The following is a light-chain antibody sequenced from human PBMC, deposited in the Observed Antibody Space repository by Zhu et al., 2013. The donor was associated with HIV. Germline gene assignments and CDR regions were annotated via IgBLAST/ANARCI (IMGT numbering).Light chain of an antibody. CDR2: RAS. Sequence: DTQMTQSPSTLSASVGDRVTITCRASQSVSSWLSWYQQKPGKVPRLLIYRASILESGVPSRFSGSGSGTDFTLTISSLQPEDFATYYCQQLNSYPLTFGGGTKVEIK. V-gene: IGKV1-5*03. CDR1: QSVSSW. J-gene: IGKJ4*01. CDR3: QQLNSYPLT.